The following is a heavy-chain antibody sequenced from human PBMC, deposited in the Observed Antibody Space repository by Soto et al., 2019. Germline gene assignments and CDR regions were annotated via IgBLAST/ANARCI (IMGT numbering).Heavy chain of an antibody. J-gene: IGHJ4*02. CDR1: GGSISSGDYY. CDR2: IYYSGST. CDR3: ARGLRLRLLWFGEFPSFDY. Sequence: PSETLSLTCTVSGGSISSGDYYWSWIRQPPGKGLERIGYIYYSGSTYYNPSLKSRVTISVDTSKNQFSLKLSSVTAADTAVYYCARGLRLRLLWFGEFPSFDYWGQGTLVTVSS. D-gene: IGHD3-10*01. V-gene: IGHV4-30-4*01.